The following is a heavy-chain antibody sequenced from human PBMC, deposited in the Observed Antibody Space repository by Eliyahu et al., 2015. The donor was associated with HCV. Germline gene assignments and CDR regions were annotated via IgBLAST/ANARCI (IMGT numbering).Heavy chain of an antibody. CDR3: AREPYNWNDFNWFDP. CDR2: INAGNGNT. V-gene: IGHV1-3*01. J-gene: IGHJ5*02. D-gene: IGHD1-1*01. Sequence: QVQLVQSGAEVKKPGASVKVSCKASGYTFTSYAMHWVRQAPGQRLEWMGWINAGNGNTKYSQKFQGRVTITRDTSASTAYMELSSLRSEDTAVYYCAREPYNWNDFNWFDPWGQGTLVTVSS. CDR1: GYTFTSYA.